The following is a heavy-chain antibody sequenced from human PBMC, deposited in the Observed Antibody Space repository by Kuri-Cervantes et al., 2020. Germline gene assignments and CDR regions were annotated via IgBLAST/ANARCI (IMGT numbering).Heavy chain of an antibody. CDR1: GFTFDNYA. V-gene: IGHV3-23*01. CDR2: ISGSGGST. D-gene: IGHD4-17*01. CDR3: AKGVTTVTTVAFDI. J-gene: IGHJ3*02. Sequence: GGSLRLSCAASGFTFDNYAMSWVRQAPGKGLEWVSSISGSGGSTYYADSVKGRFTISRDNSKNTLYLQMSSLRAEDTAVYYCAKGVTTVTTVAFDIWGQGTMVTVSS.